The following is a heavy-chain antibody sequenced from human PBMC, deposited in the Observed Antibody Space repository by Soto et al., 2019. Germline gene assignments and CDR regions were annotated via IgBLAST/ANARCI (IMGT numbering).Heavy chain of an antibody. Sequence: ASVKVSCKVSGYTHAELSMHWVRQAPGKGLEWMGGFDPEDGETIYAQKFQGRVTMTEDTSTDTAYMELSSLRSEDTTVYYCATVPPFGTIFGVVMSRGFDPWGQGTLVTVSS. D-gene: IGHD3-3*01. V-gene: IGHV1-24*01. J-gene: IGHJ5*02. CDR1: GYTHAELS. CDR3: ATVPPFGTIFGVVMSRGFDP. CDR2: FDPEDGET.